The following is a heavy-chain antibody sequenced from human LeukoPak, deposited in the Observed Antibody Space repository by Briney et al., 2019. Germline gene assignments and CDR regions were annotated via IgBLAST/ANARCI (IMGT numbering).Heavy chain of an antibody. J-gene: IGHJ4*02. D-gene: IGHD6-19*01. CDR3: AKWMGRDS. CDR2: INQDGRKK. CDR1: GFSFRTHW. V-gene: IGHV3-7*02. Sequence: GGSLRLSCAASGFSFRTHWMSWVRQAPGKGLEWVANINQDGRKKFYVDSVEGRFTISRDDAKTSLFLQMNSLRVKDTAVYYCAKWMGRDSWGQGTLVTVSS.